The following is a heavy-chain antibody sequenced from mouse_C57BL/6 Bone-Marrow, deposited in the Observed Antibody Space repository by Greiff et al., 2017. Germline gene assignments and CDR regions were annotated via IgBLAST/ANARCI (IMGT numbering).Heavy chain of an antibody. Sequence: VQLQQSGAELVRPGASVKLSCKASGYTFTDYYINWVKQRPGQGLEWIARIYPGSGNTYYNEKFKGKATLTAEKSSSTAYMQLSSLTSEDSAVYFCARGGLMDYGGQGTSVTVSS. V-gene: IGHV1-76*01. CDR2: IYPGSGNT. CDR3: ARGGLMDY. J-gene: IGHJ4*01. CDR1: GYTFTDYY.